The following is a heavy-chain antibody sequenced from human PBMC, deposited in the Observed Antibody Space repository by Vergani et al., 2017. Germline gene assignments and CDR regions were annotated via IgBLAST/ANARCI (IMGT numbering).Heavy chain of an antibody. CDR3: TKGSRGYTGYFFDY. Sequence: EVQVVESGGGLVQPGGSLRLSCAASGFIFSDHYMDWVRQAPGKGLEWVGRIRNKANDYTTQYAASVKGRFTISRDDSKSYLYLQMNSLRADDTAVYYCTKGSRGYTGYFFDYWGQGTLDTVSS. D-gene: IGHD5-12*01. CDR1: GFIFSDHY. J-gene: IGHJ4*02. CDR2: IRNKANDYTT. V-gene: IGHV3-72*01.